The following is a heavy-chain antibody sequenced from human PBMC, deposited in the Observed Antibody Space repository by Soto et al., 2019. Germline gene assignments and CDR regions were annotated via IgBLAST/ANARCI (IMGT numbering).Heavy chain of an antibody. CDR3: ARPIAAARTRHYYFDY. Sequence: ASVKVSCKASGGTFSSYTISWVRQAPGQGLEWMGRIIPNLGIANYAQKFQGRVTMTADTSTSTAYMELSSLRSEDTAVYYCARPIAAARTRHYYFDYWGQGTLVTVSS. CDR1: GGTFSSYT. J-gene: IGHJ4*02. CDR2: IIPNLGIA. V-gene: IGHV1-69*02. D-gene: IGHD6-13*01.